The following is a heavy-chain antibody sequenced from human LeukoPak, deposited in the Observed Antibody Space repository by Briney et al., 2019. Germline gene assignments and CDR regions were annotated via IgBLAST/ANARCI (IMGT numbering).Heavy chain of an antibody. Sequence: PGGSLRLSCAASGFTFSSYAMSWVRQAPGKGLEWVSSISGGPGSTYYADPVKGRFTISRDNAKNSLYLQMNSLRAEDTAVYYCARDEYSSGAYYFDYWGQGTLVTVSS. CDR2: ISGGPGST. D-gene: IGHD6-19*01. CDR1: GFTFSSYA. CDR3: ARDEYSSGAYYFDY. J-gene: IGHJ4*02. V-gene: IGHV3-23*01.